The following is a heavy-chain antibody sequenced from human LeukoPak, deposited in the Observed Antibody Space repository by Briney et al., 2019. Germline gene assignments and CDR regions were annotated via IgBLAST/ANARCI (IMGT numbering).Heavy chain of an antibody. V-gene: IGHV4-4*02. Sequence: PSGTLSLTCAVSGGSISSSNWWSWVRQPPGKGLEWIGEIYHSGSTNYNPSLKSRVTISVDKSKNQFSLKLSSVTAADTAVYYCARGPIGGVLPLNYYYYGMDVWGQGTTVTVSS. CDR1: GGSISSSNW. J-gene: IGHJ6*02. CDR3: ARGPIGGVLPLNYYYYGMDV. CDR2: IYHSGST. D-gene: IGHD3-16*01.